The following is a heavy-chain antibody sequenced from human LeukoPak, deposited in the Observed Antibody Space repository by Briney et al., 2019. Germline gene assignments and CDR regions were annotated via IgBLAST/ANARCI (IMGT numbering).Heavy chain of an antibody. CDR2: INHSGST. D-gene: IGHD2-2*01. V-gene: IGHV4-34*01. CDR1: GGSFSGYY. Sequence: SETLSLTCAVYGGSFSGYYWSWIRQPPGKGLEWIGEINHSGSTNYNPSLKSRVTISVDTSKNQFSLKLSSVTAADTAVYYCASIVVVPAARGRDYWGQGTLVTVSS. CDR3: ASIVVVPAARGRDY. J-gene: IGHJ4*02.